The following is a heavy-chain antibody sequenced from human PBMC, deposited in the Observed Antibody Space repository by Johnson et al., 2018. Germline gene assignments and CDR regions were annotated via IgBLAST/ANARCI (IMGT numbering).Heavy chain of an antibody. Sequence: VQLVESGAEVEKPGSSVKVSCKASGGTFSIYAISWVRQAPGQGLEWMGGIIPVFGGAKYAPKFKDRATITAEETTNTAYMARSSLRSEDTAVYYYARAGTMIYGMEAWGQGTTVTVSS. V-gene: IGHV1-69*01. CDR2: IIPVFGGA. D-gene: IGHD1-1*01. J-gene: IGHJ6*02. CDR3: ARAGTMIYGMEA. CDR1: GGTFSIYA.